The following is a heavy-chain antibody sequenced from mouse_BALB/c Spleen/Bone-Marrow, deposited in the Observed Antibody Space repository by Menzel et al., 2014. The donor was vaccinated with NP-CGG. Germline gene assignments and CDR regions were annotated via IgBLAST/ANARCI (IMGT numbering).Heavy chain of an antibody. CDR2: IHPNSGNT. J-gene: IGHJ2*01. Sequence: QVQLQQSGSVLVRPGASVKLSCKASGYTFTSSWIHWAKLRPGQGLEWIGEIHPNSGNTNYNEKFKGKATLTVDTSSSTAYVYLNRLTSEGSAGYFCARHSSYAWYFVFWGQGTTLTVSS. V-gene: IGHV1S130*01. D-gene: IGHD1-1*01. CDR1: GYTFTSSW. CDR3: ARHSSYAWYFVF.